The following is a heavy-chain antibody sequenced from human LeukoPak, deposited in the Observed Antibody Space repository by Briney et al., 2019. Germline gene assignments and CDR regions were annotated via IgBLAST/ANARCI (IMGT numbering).Heavy chain of an antibody. CDR1: GGPISSDY. Sequence: SETLSLTCTVSGGPISSDYWSWIRQPPGKGLEWIGYIYHSGSTNYNPSLKSRVTISVDTSKNQFSLKLSSVTAADTAVYYCARHTYGGNSDFQHWGQGTLVTVSS. J-gene: IGHJ1*01. D-gene: IGHD4-23*01. V-gene: IGHV4-59*08. CDR2: IYHSGST. CDR3: ARHTYGGNSDFQH.